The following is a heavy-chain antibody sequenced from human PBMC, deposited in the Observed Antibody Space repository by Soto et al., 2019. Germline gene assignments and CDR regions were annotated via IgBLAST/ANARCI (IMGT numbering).Heavy chain of an antibody. D-gene: IGHD6-19*01. CDR3: ARGKGIGWYESSDY. CDR1: GFTVSISY. V-gene: IGHV3-53*01. J-gene: IGHJ4*02. Sequence: GGSLRLSCAASGFTVSISYMSWVRQAPGKGLEWVSTIYRDGRTFYADSVEGRFTISRDNSKNTLYLQMNSLRVEDTATYYCARGKGIGWYESSDYWGQGTLVTVSS. CDR2: IYRDGRT.